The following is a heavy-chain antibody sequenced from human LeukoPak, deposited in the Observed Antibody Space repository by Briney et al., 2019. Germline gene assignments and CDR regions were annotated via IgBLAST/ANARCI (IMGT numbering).Heavy chain of an antibody. D-gene: IGHD6-6*01. CDR3: ARDFDGSSLGY. J-gene: IGHJ4*02. CDR1: GYTFNTYW. V-gene: IGHV5-51*01. CDR2: IYPGDSDT. Sequence: GESLQISCKGSGYTFNTYWIGWVRQMPGKGLEWMGIIYPGDSDTRYSPSFQGQVTFSADKSISTAYLQWSSLKASDTAIYYCARDFDGSSLGYWGQGTLVTVSS.